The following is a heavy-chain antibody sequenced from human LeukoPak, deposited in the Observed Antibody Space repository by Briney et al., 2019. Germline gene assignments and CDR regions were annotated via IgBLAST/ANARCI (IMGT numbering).Heavy chain of an antibody. D-gene: IGHD3-10*01. CDR3: ARRYYYNLGSFPFDF. J-gene: IGHJ4*02. CDR2: IHDSGTT. V-gene: IGHV4-34*01. Sequence: SETLSLTCAVSGGPFSGYFWSWIRQSSGKGLEWIGEIHDSGTTNYNPSLNSRVTISEDTSKNQFYLNLSSVTAADTAVYYYARRYYYNLGSFPFDFWGQGTLVTVSS. CDR1: GGPFSGYF.